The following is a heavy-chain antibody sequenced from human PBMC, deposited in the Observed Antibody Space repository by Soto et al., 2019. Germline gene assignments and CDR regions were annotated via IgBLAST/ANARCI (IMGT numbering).Heavy chain of an antibody. Sequence: GGSLRLSCAASGFTFSSYSMNWVRQAPGKGLEWVSSISSSSSYIYYADSVKGRFTISRDNAKNSLYLQMNSLRAEDTAVYYCARDRTDVVDYFDYWGQGTLVTVSS. CDR2: ISSSSSYI. J-gene: IGHJ4*02. V-gene: IGHV3-21*01. CDR1: GFTFSSYS. CDR3: ARDRTDVVDYFDY. D-gene: IGHD2-15*01.